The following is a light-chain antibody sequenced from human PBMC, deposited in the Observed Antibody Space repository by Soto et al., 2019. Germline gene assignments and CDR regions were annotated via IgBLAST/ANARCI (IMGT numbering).Light chain of an antibody. CDR1: QSVNNY. CDR2: DTT. J-gene: IGKJ5*01. Sequence: IVLTQSPATLSLSPGERATLSCRASQSVNNYVAWYQHKPGQSPRLLIDDTTTRATAIPARFSGSGFVRDFTLTNNSLEPEDCAVYYCQHRGNVGQGTRLEIK. V-gene: IGKV3-11*02. CDR3: QHRGN.